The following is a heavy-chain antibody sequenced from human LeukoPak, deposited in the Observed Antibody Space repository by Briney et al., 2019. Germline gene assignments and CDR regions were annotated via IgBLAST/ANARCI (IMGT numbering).Heavy chain of an antibody. Sequence: ASVKVSCKASGYTFTGYYMHWVRQAPGQGLEWMGWINPNSGGTNYAQKFQGRVTMTRDTSISTAYMELSRLRSDDTAVYYCARGPRSTMIVVVIDDAFDIWGQGTMVTVSS. CDR1: GYTFTGYY. D-gene: IGHD3-22*01. J-gene: IGHJ3*02. V-gene: IGHV1-2*02. CDR3: ARGPRSTMIVVVIDDAFDI. CDR2: INPNSGGT.